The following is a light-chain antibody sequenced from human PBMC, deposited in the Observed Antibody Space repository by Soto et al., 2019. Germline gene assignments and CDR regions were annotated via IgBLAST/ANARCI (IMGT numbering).Light chain of an antibody. V-gene: IGLV2-14*01. CDR3: SSHTTYSTRI. J-gene: IGLJ1*01. Sequence: QSALTQPASVSGSPGQSIAISCTGTSSDIGSYNYVSWYQQHPGKAPKLIIHEVSNRPSGISDHFSGSKSGNTASLPISGLQADDEADYYCSSHTTYSTRIFGTGTKLTVL. CDR2: EVS. CDR1: SSDIGSYNY.